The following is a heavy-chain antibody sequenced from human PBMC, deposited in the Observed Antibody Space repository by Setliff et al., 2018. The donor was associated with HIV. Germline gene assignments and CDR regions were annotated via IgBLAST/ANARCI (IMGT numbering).Heavy chain of an antibody. CDR3: ARWGDPPIKAFDI. Sequence: SETLSLTCTVSGGSISGTNYYWGWIRQPPGKGLEWIGSIYYGGSTYYSSSLKSRVTISVDTSKNQFSLKVNFVTAADSALYYCARWGDPPIKAFDIWGRGTMVTVSS. D-gene: IGHD3-16*01. V-gene: IGHV4-39*01. J-gene: IGHJ3*02. CDR1: GGSISGTNYY. CDR2: IYYGGST.